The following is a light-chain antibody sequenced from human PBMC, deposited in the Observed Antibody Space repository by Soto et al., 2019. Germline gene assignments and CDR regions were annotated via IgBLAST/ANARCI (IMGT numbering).Light chain of an antibody. CDR3: SSYTGSTTDV. V-gene: IGLV2-14*03. Sequence: QSVLTQPASVSGSPGQSITISCTGTSNDVGAYNYVSWYQQHPGKAPKLMIYDVNNRPSGVSNRFSGSKSGNTASLTISGLQAGDEADYYCSSYTGSTTDVFGAGTKVTVL. CDR1: SNDVGAYNY. J-gene: IGLJ1*01. CDR2: DVN.